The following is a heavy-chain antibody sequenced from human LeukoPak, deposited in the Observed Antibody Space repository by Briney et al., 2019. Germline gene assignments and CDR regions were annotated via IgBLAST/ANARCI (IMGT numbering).Heavy chain of an antibody. D-gene: IGHD6-13*01. CDR3: ARWSAAGGGHFDY. Sequence: SETLSLTCAVSGGSISSGGYSWSWIRQPPGKGLEWIGYIYHSGSTNYNPSLKSRVTISVDKSKNQFSLKLSSVTAADTAVYYCARWSAAGGGHFDYWGQGTLVTVSS. J-gene: IGHJ4*02. CDR2: IYHSGST. CDR1: GGSISSGGYS. V-gene: IGHV4-30-2*01.